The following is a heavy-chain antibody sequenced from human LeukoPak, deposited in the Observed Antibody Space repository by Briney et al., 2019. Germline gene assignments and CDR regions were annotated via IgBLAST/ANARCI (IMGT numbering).Heavy chain of an antibody. V-gene: IGHV1-46*01. CDR3: ARGSLLTGYDTQLKFDY. CDR2: INLSGGSA. Sequence: ASVKVCCKASGYSFTSYYMHWVREAHGQGHEWMGIINLSGGSASYAQKFQGRFTMSRDTSTSTVYMELSSLRCDDTAVYFCARGSLLTGYDTQLKFDYWGQGTLVTVSS. J-gene: IGHJ4*02. D-gene: IGHD3-9*01. CDR1: GYSFTSYY.